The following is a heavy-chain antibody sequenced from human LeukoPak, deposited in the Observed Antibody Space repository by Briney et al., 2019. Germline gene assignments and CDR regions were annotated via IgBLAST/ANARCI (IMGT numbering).Heavy chain of an antibody. CDR3: ARVTGAYGLTPFDY. J-gene: IGHJ4*02. CDR2: IYYSGST. Sequence: SDTLSLTCTVSGGSISSFYWSWIRQPPGKGLEWIGYIYYSGSTNYNPSLKSRVSMSVDTSKKQFSLKLNSVTAADTAVYYCARVTGAYGLTPFDYWGQGTLVTVSS. V-gene: IGHV4-59*07. CDR1: GGSISSFY. D-gene: IGHD4-17*01.